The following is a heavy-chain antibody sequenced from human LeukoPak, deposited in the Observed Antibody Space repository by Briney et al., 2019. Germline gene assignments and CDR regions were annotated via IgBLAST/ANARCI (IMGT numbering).Heavy chain of an antibody. V-gene: IGHV1-2*02. CDR2: INPNSGGT. CDR1: GYTFAGYY. Sequence: ASVKVSCKASGYTFAGYYMHWVRQAPGQGLEWMGWINPNSGGTNYAQKFQGRVTMTRDTSISTAYMELSRLRSDDTAVYYCARGLGFLEWPYMDWGQGTLVTVSS. CDR3: ARGLGFLEWPYMD. J-gene: IGHJ4*02. D-gene: IGHD3-3*01.